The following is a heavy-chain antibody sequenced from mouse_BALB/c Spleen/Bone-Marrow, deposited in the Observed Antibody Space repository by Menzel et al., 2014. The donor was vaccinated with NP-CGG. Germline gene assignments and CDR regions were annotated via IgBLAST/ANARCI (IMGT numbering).Heavy chain of an antibody. D-gene: IGHD4-1*02. Sequence: QVQLQQSGVELVKPGASVKLSCKASGYTFTSYWMYWVKQRPGQGLEWIGEINPSNGRTDYNEKFKTKATLTVDSSSSTAYMQLSSLTSEDSAVYYCTSPQLGRDYWGQGTTLTVSS. CDR3: TSPQLGRDY. CDR2: INPSNGRT. J-gene: IGHJ2*01. CDR1: GYTFTSYW. V-gene: IGHV1S81*02.